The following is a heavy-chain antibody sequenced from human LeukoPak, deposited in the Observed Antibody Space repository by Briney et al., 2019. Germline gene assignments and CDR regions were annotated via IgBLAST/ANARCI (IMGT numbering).Heavy chain of an antibody. CDR2: TYYRGTT. J-gene: IGHJ5*02. Sequence: SETLSLTCTVSGDSVSNNNYFWGWIRQPPGKGLEWIGSTYYRGTTYYNPPVESRVTISADTSKNQLSLKLSSVTAADTAVYYCARHAPGDIVVQIPAPTRWFDPWGQGTLVTVSS. CDR3: ARHAPGDIVVQIPAPTRWFDP. D-gene: IGHD2-15*01. CDR1: GDSVSNNNYF. V-gene: IGHV4-39*01.